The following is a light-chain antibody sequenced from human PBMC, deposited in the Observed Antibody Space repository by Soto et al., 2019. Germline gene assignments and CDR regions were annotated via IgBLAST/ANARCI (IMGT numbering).Light chain of an antibody. CDR1: QSISYW. CDR2: GAS. Sequence: DIQVTQSPSTLSASVGDSVTITCRASQSISYWLAWYQQKPGKAPRLLIYGASSLQSGFPSRFSGSGSETEFTLTISSLQPDDFATYYCQQYDGHFGQGTKLEVK. CDR3: QQYDGH. V-gene: IGKV1-5*01. J-gene: IGKJ2*01.